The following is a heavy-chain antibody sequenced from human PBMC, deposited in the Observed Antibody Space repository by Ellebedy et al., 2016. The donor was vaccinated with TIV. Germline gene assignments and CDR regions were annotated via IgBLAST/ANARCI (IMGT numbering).Heavy chain of an antibody. Sequence: MPSETLSLTCTVSGGSISSYYWSWIRQPPGKGPEWIGYIYYSGSTNYNLSLKSRVTIEVDTSKKQISLKLSSVTAADTAVYYCARSSGWDRFDYWGQGTLVTVSS. J-gene: IGHJ4*02. CDR3: ARSSGWDRFDY. CDR2: IYYSGST. D-gene: IGHD6-19*01. V-gene: IGHV4-59*01. CDR1: GGSISSYY.